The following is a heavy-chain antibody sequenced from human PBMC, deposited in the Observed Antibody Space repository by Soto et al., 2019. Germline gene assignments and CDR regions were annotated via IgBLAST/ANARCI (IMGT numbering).Heavy chain of an antibody. CDR1: GYTFTSYA. J-gene: IGHJ6*01. D-gene: IGHD6-13*01. CDR3: ATHNVSSSWYALYYYYGMDV. Sequence: GASVKVSCKASGYTFTSYAMNWVRQAPGQGLEWMGWINTNTGNPTYAQGFTGRFVFSLDTSVSTAYLQICSLKAEDTAVYYCATHNVSSSWYALYYYYGMDVWGQGTPVTVSS. CDR2: INTNTGNP. V-gene: IGHV7-4-1*01.